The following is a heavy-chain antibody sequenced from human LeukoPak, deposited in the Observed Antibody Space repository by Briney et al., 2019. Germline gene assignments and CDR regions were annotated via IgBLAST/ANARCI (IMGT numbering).Heavy chain of an antibody. Sequence: PSETLSLTCTVSGGSISSYYWSWIRQPPGKGLEWIGYTYYSGSTNYNPSLKSRVTISVDTSKNQFSLKLSSVTAADTAVYYCARDRELPYFDYWGQGTLVTVSS. CDR3: ARDRELPYFDY. CDR1: GGSISSYY. J-gene: IGHJ4*02. CDR2: TYYSGST. D-gene: IGHD1-26*01. V-gene: IGHV4-59*12.